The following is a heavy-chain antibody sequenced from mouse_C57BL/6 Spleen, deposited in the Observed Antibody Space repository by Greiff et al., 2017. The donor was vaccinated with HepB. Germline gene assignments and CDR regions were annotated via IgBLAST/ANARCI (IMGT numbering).Heavy chain of an antibody. CDR2: INPNNGGT. CDR1: GYTFTDYN. Sequence: EVQLQQSGPELVKPGASVKMSCKASGYTFTDYNMHWVKQSHGKSLEWIGYINPNNGGTSYNQKFKGKATLTVNKSSSTAYMELRSLTSEDSAVYYCARKDYYGSSYGYWGQGTTLTVSS. D-gene: IGHD1-1*01. CDR3: ARKDYYGSSYGY. J-gene: IGHJ2*01. V-gene: IGHV1-22*01.